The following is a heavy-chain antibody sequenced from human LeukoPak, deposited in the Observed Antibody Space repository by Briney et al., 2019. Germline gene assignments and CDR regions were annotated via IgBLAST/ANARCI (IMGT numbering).Heavy chain of an antibody. CDR2: IYPRDGST. CDR3: ARDLKGTLRFFDY. CDR1: GYTFTSNY. Sequence: ASVKVSCKASGYTFTSNYIHWVRQAPGQGLEWMGMIYPRDGSTSYAQKFQGRVTMTRDTSTSTVYMELSSLRSEDTAVYYCARDLKGTLRFFDYWGQGTLVTVSS. D-gene: IGHD3-10*01. V-gene: IGHV1-46*01. J-gene: IGHJ4*02.